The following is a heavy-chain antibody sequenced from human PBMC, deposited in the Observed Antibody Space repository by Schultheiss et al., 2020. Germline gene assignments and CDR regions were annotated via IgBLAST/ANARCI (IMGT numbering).Heavy chain of an antibody. V-gene: IGHV4-4*02. Sequence: SETLSLTCAVSGGSISSSNWWSWVRQPPGKGLEWIGEIYHSGSTNYNPSLKSRVTISVDTSKTQFSLKLSSVTAADTAVYYCARGRKAVAGRNWFDPWGQGNLGTVSS. D-gene: IGHD6-19*01. CDR2: IYHSGST. CDR1: GGSISSSNW. CDR3: ARGRKAVAGRNWFDP. J-gene: IGHJ5*02.